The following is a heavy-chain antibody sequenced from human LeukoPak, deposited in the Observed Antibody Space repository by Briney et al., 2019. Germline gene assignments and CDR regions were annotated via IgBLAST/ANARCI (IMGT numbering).Heavy chain of an antibody. V-gene: IGHV3-21*01. Sequence: PGGSLRLPCAASGSTFSSYSMNWVRQAPGKGLECVSSISSSSSSIYYADSVKGRFTISRDDAKNSLYLQMNSLRAEDTAVYYCARTATDTGEFDYWGQGTLVTVSS. J-gene: IGHJ4*02. CDR1: GSTFSSYS. D-gene: IGHD6-13*01. CDR3: ARTATDTGEFDY. CDR2: ISSSSSSI.